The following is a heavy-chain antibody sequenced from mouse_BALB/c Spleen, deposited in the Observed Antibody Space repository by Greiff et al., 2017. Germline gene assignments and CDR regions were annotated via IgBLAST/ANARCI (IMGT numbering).Heavy chain of an antibody. Sequence: EVMLVESGGGLVQPGGSLKLSCAASGFTFSSYGMSWVRQTPDKRLELVATINSNGGSTYYPDSVKGRFTISRDNAKNTLYLQMSSLKSEDTAMYYCARDLYYGSSYGFAYWGQGTLVTVSA. CDR1: GFTFSSYG. CDR2: INSNGGST. CDR3: ARDLYYGSSYGFAY. J-gene: IGHJ3*01. V-gene: IGHV5-6-3*01. D-gene: IGHD1-1*01.